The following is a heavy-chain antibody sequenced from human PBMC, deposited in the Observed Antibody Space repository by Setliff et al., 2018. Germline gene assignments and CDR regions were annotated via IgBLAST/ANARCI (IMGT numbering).Heavy chain of an antibody. D-gene: IGHD3-22*01. J-gene: IGHJ4*02. CDR2: ISSNGNAI. CDR1: GFTFTSCG. V-gene: IGHV3-48*04. CDR3: ARAYYSDNTGPYWAY. Sequence: GGSLRLSCAASGFTFTSCGMNWVRQAPGKGLEWVSFISSNGNAIHYADSVKGRFTISRDNARNLLFLQMNSLRGDETAVYYCARAYYSDNTGPYWAYWGQGTLVTVSS.